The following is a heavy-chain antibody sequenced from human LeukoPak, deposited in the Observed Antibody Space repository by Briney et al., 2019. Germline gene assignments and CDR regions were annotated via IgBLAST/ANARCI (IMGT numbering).Heavy chain of an antibody. V-gene: IGHV1-46*01. D-gene: IGHD4-17*01. CDR3: ARAPPPSYGDYDWNVYYYYYMDV. J-gene: IGHJ6*03. CDR1: GYTFTSYY. CDR2: INPSGGST. Sequence: ASVKVSCKASGYTFTSYYMHWVRQAPGQGLEWMGIINPSGGSTSYAQRFQGRVTMTRDMSTSAVYMELSSLRSEDTAVYYCARAPPPSYGDYDWNVYYYYYMDVWGKGTTVTVSS.